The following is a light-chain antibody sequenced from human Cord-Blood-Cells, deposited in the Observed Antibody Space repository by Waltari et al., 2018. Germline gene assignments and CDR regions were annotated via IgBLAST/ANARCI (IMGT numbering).Light chain of an antibody. J-gene: IGKJ1*01. CDR1: QSISSW. CDR2: KAS. V-gene: IGKV1-5*03. CDR3: QHYNSYSWT. Sequence: DIQMTQSPSTLSASVGDRVTITCRASQSISSWLAWYQQKPGKAPKRLIYKASSLESGVPSRFSVSGSWTEFTLTISSLQPDDFATYYCQHYNSYSWTFGQGTKVEIK.